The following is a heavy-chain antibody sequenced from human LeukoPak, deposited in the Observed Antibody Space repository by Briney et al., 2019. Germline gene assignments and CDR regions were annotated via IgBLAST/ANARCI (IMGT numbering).Heavy chain of an antibody. J-gene: IGHJ4*02. CDR1: GFTVSSNY. V-gene: IGHV3-66*02. CDR3: ARGLYCTNGVCYSRRAFDY. D-gene: IGHD2-8*01. CDR2: IYSGGST. Sequence: SGGSLRLSCAASGFTVSSNYMSWVRQAPGKGLEWVSVIYSGGSTYYADSVKGRFTISRDNSKSTLYLQMNSLRAEDTAVYYCARGLYCTNGVCYSRRAFDYWGQGTLVTVSS.